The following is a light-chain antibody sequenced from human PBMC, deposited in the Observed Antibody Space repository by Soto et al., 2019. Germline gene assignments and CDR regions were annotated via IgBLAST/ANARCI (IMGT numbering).Light chain of an antibody. V-gene: IGKV3-20*01. CDR2: GAS. CDR1: ESVSSKY. CDR3: QQYRGSPT. Sequence: EIVLTQSPGTLSLSPGERATLSCRASESVSSKYLAWYQKRPGQAPRLLIYGASHRATGIPHRFGGSGSGTDFPLTISRLEPEDFAVYYCQQYRGSPTFGGGTKLDIQ. J-gene: IGKJ4*01.